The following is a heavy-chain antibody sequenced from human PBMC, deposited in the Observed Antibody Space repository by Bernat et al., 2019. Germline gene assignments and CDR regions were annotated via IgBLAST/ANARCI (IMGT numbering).Heavy chain of an antibody. D-gene: IGHD5-12*01. J-gene: IGHJ4*02. CDR3: ERDRKKDSGYEEDY. CDR1: GFTFSSYS. CDR2: ISISSSYI. V-gene: IGHV3-21*05. Sequence: VQLVESGGGLVKPGGSLRLSCAASGFTFSSYSMNWVRQAPGKGLEWVALISISSSYIYYADSVKGRFTISRDNAKNSLYLQMNSLRAEDTAVYSCERDRKKDSGYEEDYWGQGTLVTVSS.